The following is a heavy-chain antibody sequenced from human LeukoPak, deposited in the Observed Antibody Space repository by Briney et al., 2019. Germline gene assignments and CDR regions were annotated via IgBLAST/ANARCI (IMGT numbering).Heavy chain of an antibody. Sequence: ASVKVSCKASGYTFTSYGITWVRQAPGQGLEWMGWISAYNGNTNSAQKLQGRVTMTTDTSTSTAYRELRSLRSDDTAVYYCARGRKDYGDYYFDSWGQGTLVTVSS. V-gene: IGHV1-18*01. CDR2: ISAYNGNT. J-gene: IGHJ4*02. CDR1: GYTFTSYG. D-gene: IGHD4-17*01. CDR3: ARGRKDYGDYYFDS.